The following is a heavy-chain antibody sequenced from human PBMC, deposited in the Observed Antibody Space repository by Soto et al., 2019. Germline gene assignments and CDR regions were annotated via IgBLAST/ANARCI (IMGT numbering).Heavy chain of an antibody. CDR3: AKEGNSGSYYLFDY. CDR1: GVTFDDYI. CDR2: ISWDGDST. J-gene: IGHJ4*02. D-gene: IGHD1-26*01. V-gene: IGHV3-43*01. Sequence: GGSLRLSCAASGVTFDDYIMHWVRQAPGKGLEWVSLISWDGDSTYYADSVKGRFTISRDNSKNSLYLQMNSLRTEDTALYYCAKEGNSGSYYLFDYWGQGTLVTVSS.